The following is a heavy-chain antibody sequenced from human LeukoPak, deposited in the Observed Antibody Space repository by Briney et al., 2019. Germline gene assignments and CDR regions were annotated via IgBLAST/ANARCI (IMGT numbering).Heavy chain of an antibody. D-gene: IGHD6-6*01. CDR2: IKQDGSEK. V-gene: IGHV3-7*01. CDR3: ARSGRAALRKANNYYYYMDV. J-gene: IGHJ6*03. Sequence: GGSLRLSCAASGFTFSSYWMSWVRQAPGKGLEWVANIKQDGSEKYYVDSVKGRFTISRDNAKNSLYLQMNSLRAEDTAVYYCARSGRAALRKANNYYYYMDVWGKGTTVTVSS. CDR1: GFTFSSYW.